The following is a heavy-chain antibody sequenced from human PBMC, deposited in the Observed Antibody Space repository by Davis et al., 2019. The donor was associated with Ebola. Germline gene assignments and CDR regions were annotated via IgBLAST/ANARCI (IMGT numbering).Heavy chain of an antibody. V-gene: IGHV3-30-3*01. CDR3: ARKHGRNWFDP. J-gene: IGHJ5*02. D-gene: IGHD5-24*01. Sequence: GESLKISCAASGFTFSSYAMHWVRQAPGKGLEWVAVISYDGSNKYYADSVKGRFTISRDNSKNTLYLQMNSLRAEDTAVYYCARKHGRNWFDPWGQGTLVTVSS. CDR1: GFTFSSYA. CDR2: ISYDGSNK.